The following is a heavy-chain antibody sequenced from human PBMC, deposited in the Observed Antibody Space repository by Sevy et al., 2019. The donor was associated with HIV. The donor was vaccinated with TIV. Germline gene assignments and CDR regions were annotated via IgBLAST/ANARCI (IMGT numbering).Heavy chain of an antibody. J-gene: IGHJ4*02. CDR2: IIPIFGTA. CDR3: ARGLIATRRGGGYYFDY. D-gene: IGHD6-6*01. CDR1: GGTFSSYA. Sequence: ASVKVSCKASGGTFSSYAISWVRQAPGQGLEWMGGIIPIFGTANYAQKFQGRVTVTADESTSTAYMELSSLGSEDTAVYYCARGLIATRRGGGYYFDYWGQGTLVTASS. V-gene: IGHV1-69*13.